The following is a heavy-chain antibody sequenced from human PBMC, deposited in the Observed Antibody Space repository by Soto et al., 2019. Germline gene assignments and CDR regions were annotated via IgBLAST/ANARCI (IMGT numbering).Heavy chain of an antibody. CDR1: GGTFSSYA. J-gene: IGHJ4*02. V-gene: IGHV1-69*01. CDR3: AREGVGATPVYYFDY. Sequence: QVQLVQSGAEVQKPGSSVKVSCKASGGTFSSYAISWVRQAPGQGLEWMGGIIPIFGTANYAQKFQGRVTITADESTSTAYMELSSLRSEDTAVYYCAREGVGATPVYYFDYWGQGTLVTVSS. CDR2: IIPIFGTA. D-gene: IGHD1-26*01.